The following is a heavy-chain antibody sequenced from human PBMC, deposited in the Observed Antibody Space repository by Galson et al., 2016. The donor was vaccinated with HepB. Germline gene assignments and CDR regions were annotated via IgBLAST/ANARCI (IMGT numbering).Heavy chain of an antibody. D-gene: IGHD3-22*01. V-gene: IGHV3-30-3*01. CDR2: ISYDGSTK. CDR3: ATDEPVFAYYDPSGHYTDY. Sequence: SLRLSCAASRLSFSDYPMHWVRQAPGRGLEWVAFISYDGSTKYYSDSVKGRVTISRDNSNNTLYLQVNRLRMEDTAVYYCATDEPVFAYYDPSGHYTDYWGQGTLVTVSS. CDR1: RLSFSDYP. J-gene: IGHJ4*02.